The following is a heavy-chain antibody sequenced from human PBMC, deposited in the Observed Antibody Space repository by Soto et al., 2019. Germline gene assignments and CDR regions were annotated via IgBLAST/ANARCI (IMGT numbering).Heavy chain of an antibody. CDR1: GYTFTSYG. Sequence: ASVKVSCKASGYTFTSYGISWVRQAPGQGLEWMGWISAYNGNTNYAQKLQGRVTMTTDASTSTAYMELRSLRSDDTAVYYCARVARLKMYVARPISFDYWGQGTLVTVSS. J-gene: IGHJ4*02. V-gene: IGHV1-18*01. D-gene: IGHD1-1*01. CDR3: ARVARLKMYVARPISFDY. CDR2: ISAYNGNT.